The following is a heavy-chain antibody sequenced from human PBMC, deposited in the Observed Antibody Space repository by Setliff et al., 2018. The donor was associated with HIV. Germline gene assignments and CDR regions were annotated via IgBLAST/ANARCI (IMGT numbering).Heavy chain of an antibody. J-gene: IGHJ6*03. Sequence: SVNVSCKASGGTFSSYAINWVRQAPGQGLEWMGGIIPILGVAHHAQKFQGRVTITVDKSMSTAYMGLRSLRSEDTAVYYCARDYYYHIDVWGKGTTVTSP. CDR3: ARDYYYHIDV. V-gene: IGHV1-69*10. CDR2: IIPILGVA. CDR1: GGTFSSYA.